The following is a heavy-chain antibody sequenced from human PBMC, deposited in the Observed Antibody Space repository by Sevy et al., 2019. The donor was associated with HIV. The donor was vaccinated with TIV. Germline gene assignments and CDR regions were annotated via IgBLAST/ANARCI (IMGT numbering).Heavy chain of an antibody. Sequence: GGSLRLSCAASGFTFSSYGFHWVRQAPGKGLEWVSFIFDDGGDEYYADFVKGRFTISRDNSKSTLYLQMNSLRTEDTAVYYCASDILTGSDYWGQGTLVTVSS. CDR3: ASDILTGSDY. CDR2: IFDDGGDE. V-gene: IGHV3-30*02. CDR1: GFTFSSYG. D-gene: IGHD3-9*01. J-gene: IGHJ4*02.